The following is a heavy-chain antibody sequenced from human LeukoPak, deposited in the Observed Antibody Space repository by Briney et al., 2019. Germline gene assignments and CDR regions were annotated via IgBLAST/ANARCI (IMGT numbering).Heavy chain of an antibody. CDR1: GGSFSGYY. D-gene: IGHD3-3*01. V-gene: IGHV4-34*01. J-gene: IGHJ4*02. CDR3: ARGRRFLERYDY. CDR2: INHSGST. Sequence: SETLSLTCAVSGGSFSGYYWSWIRQPPGKGLEWIGEINHSGSTNYNPSLKSRVTISVDTSKNQFSLKLSSVTAADTAVYYCARGRRFLERYDYWGQGTLVTVSS.